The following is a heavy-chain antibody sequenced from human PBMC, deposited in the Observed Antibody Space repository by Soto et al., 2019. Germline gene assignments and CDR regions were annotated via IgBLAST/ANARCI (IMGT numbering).Heavy chain of an antibody. CDR1: GGTFSIYT. CDR3: AREGPPDIAWFDP. Sequence: QVQLVQSGAEVKKPGSSVKVSCKASGGTFSIYTISWVRQAPGQGLEWMGGSANSAQKFQGRLTVTADESTITVYLELSLLTSEDTAVYYCAREGPPDIAWFDPWGQGTLV. D-gene: IGHD2-15*01. CDR2: SA. V-gene: IGHV1-69*01. J-gene: IGHJ5*02.